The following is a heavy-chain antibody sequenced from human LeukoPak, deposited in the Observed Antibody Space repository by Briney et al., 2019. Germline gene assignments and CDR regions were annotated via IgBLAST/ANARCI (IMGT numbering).Heavy chain of an antibody. V-gene: IGHV3-21*01. CDR1: GFTFSSYS. Sequence: PGGSLRLSCAASGFTFSSYSMNWVRQAPGKGLEWVSSISSSSSYIYYADSVKGRFTISRDNSKNTLYLQMNSLRPEDTAVYYCAGHFGAWHYFDYWGQGTLVTVSS. D-gene: IGHD3-3*01. J-gene: IGHJ4*02. CDR3: AGHFGAWHYFDY. CDR2: ISSSSSYI.